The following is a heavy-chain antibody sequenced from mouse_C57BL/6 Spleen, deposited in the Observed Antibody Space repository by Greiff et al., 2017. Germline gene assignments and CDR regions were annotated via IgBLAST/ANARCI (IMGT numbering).Heavy chain of an antibody. J-gene: IGHJ2*01. CDR1: GFSLTSYG. CDR2: IWSGGGT. V-gene: IGHV2-2*01. CDR3: ARTRGYYCDY. Sequence: QVQLKQSGPGLVQPSQSLSISCTVSGFSLTSYGVHWVRQSPGKGLEWLGVIWSGGGTAYNAAFIARLSISKDNTKSQVFFKMNSLQADETAIYYCARTRGYYCDYWGQGTTLTVSS.